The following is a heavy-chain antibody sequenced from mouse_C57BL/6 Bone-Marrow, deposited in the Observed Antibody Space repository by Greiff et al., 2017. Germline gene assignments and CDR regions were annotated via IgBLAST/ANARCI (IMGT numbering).Heavy chain of an antibody. Sequence: QVQLQQPGAELVRPGSSVTLSCKVSGYTFTSCWLRCVKQRLIQGLLWIGNMYPSDSETHYNQKFKDKATLTVDTSTNTAYMQLSSLTSEDSAVYSCARANYYDCDGVSFWGQGTLVTVTA. CDR3: ARANYYDCDGVSF. CDR1: GYTFTSCW. D-gene: IGHD2-4*01. V-gene: IGHV1-52*01. J-gene: IGHJ3*01. CDR2: MYPSDSET.